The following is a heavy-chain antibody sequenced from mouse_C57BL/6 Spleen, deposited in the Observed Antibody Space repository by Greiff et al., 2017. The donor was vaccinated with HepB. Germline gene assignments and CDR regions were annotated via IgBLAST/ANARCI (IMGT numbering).Heavy chain of an antibody. Sequence: EVQLQQSGPELVKPGASVKISCKASGYSFTGYYMNWVKQSPEKSLEWIGEINPSTGGTTYNQKFKAKATLTVDKSSSTAYMQLKSLTSEDSAVYYCARGRGTTVPFFAYWGQGTLVTVSA. D-gene: IGHD1-1*01. J-gene: IGHJ3*01. V-gene: IGHV1-42*01. CDR1: GYSFTGYY. CDR3: ARGRGTTVPFFAY. CDR2: INPSTGGT.